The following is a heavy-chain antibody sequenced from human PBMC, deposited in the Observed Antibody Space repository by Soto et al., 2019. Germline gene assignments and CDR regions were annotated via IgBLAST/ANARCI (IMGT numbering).Heavy chain of an antibody. CDR1: GFSFSPAW. Sequence: EVQLVESGGGLVTPGVSLRLSCTGTGFSFSPAWMNWVRQAPGKGLEWVGRMKSYRGGGTTDYAATVQGRFTISRDDSKQTLYLQMNSLKCEDTALNFCIWKQDFYYVKAVWGPGNTVTVSS. D-gene: IGHD3-3*01. V-gene: IGHV3-15*07. CDR2: MKSYRGGGTT. CDR3: IWKQDFYYVKAV. J-gene: IGHJ6*02.